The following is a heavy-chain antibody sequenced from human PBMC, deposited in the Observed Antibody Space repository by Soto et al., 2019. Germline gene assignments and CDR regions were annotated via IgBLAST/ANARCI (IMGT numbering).Heavy chain of an antibody. Sequence: PGGSLRLSCAASGFTFSSYGMHWVRQAPGKGLEWVAVIWYDGSNKYYADSVKGRFTISRDNSKNTLYLQMNSLRAEDTAVYYCARDIDTIFGVVTEYYYYGMDVWGQGTTVTVSS. J-gene: IGHJ6*02. D-gene: IGHD3-3*01. CDR3: ARDIDTIFGVVTEYYYYGMDV. V-gene: IGHV3-33*01. CDR2: IWYDGSNK. CDR1: GFTFSSYG.